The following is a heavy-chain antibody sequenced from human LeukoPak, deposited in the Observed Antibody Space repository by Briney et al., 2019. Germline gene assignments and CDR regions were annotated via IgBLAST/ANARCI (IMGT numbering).Heavy chain of an antibody. J-gene: IGHJ4*02. CDR1: GYTFTRYA. CDR3: ARDRYGDGFAHFED. V-gene: IGHV1-2*02. Sequence: ASVSDSCKASGYTFTRYAMHWVRPAPGQGLEWMGWITPSGGTNYPQKFHCRVAITRDTSITTAYMDLSRLTSDDTAVYYCARDRYGDGFAHFEDWGQGALVTVSS. CDR2: ITPSGGT. D-gene: IGHD5-24*01.